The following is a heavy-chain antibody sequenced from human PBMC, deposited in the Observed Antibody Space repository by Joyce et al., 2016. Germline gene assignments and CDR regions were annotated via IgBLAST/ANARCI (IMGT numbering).Heavy chain of an antibody. CDR2: INGEETSI. V-gene: IGHV3-74*03. Sequence: EVQLVESGGDLVQPGGSLKLSCAASGFMFSHYWMHWVRQAPGKGRVWVSRINGEETSITYADSVKGRFTSSRDNAKNTLYLQLTSLRAEDTAVYYCTRSDWFDPWGQGTLVTVSS. CDR1: GFMFSHYW. CDR3: TRSDWFDP. J-gene: IGHJ5*02.